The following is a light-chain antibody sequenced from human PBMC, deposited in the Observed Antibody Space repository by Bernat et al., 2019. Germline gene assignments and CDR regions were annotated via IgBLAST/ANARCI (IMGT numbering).Light chain of an antibody. CDR2: KVS. V-gene: IGKV2-30*01. CDR1: QSLVDSDGNTY. Sequence: DVVMSQSPLSLPVTPGQPASISCRSSQSLVDSDGNTYLHWFQQRPGQSPRRLIYKVSNRDAGVPDRFSGSGSGTDFTLKISGVEAEDVGVYYCMQGTRWPWTFGKGTKVEIK. J-gene: IGKJ1*01. CDR3: MQGTRWPWT.